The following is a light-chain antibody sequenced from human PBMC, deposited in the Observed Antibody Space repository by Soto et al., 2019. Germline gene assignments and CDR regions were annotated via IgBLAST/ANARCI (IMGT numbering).Light chain of an antibody. J-gene: IGKJ3*01. Sequence: DIQMTQSPSSLSASVGDRVTITCRASQGISNYLTWYQQKPGKVPKLLIYAASTLQSEVPSRFSGSGSGTDFTLPITSLQPEDVAIYYCQKKTGPPYTFGPGTKVDIK. CDR2: AAS. CDR1: QGISNY. CDR3: QKKTGPPYT. V-gene: IGKV1-27*01.